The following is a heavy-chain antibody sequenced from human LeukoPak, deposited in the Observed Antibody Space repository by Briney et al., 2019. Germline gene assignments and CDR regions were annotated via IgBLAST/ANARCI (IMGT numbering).Heavy chain of an antibody. J-gene: IGHJ4*02. D-gene: IGHD3-3*01. V-gene: IGHV3-30*02. CDR3: ARDQYYDFWSGYYLFDY. CDR2: IRYDGSNK. CDR1: GFTFSSYG. Sequence: PGGSLRLSCAASGFTFSSYGMHWVRQAPGKGLEWVAFIRYDGSNKYYADSVKGRFTISRDNSKNTLYLQMNSLRAEDTAVYYCARDQYYDFWSGYYLFDYWGQGTLVTVSS.